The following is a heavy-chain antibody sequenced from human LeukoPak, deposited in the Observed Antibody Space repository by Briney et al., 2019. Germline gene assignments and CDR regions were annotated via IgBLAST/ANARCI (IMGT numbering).Heavy chain of an antibody. CDR1: GFTFSSYT. CDR3: ARDVVPYSYYYMHV. CDR2: ISYDGSNK. V-gene: IGHV3-30*04. D-gene: IGHD2-21*01. J-gene: IGHJ6*03. Sequence: GGSLRLSCAASGFTFSSYTMHWARQAPGKGLEWVAVISYDGSNKYYADSVKGRFTISRDNSKNTLYLQMNNLRPEDTAMYYCARDVVPYSYYYMHVWGKGTTVTVSS.